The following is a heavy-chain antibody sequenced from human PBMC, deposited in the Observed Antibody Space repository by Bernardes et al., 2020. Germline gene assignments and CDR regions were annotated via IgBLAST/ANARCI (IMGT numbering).Heavy chain of an antibody. D-gene: IGHD3-16*01. CDR3: WQWGGPVDY. V-gene: IGHV4-39*01. CDR2: IYYSGST. Sequence: SETLSLTCTVSGGSISSSSYYWGWIRQPPGKGLEWIGSIYYSGSTYYNPSLKSRVTISVDTSKNQFSLKLSSVTAADTAVYYCWQWGGPVDYWGQGTLVTVSS. CDR1: GGSISSSSYY. J-gene: IGHJ4*02.